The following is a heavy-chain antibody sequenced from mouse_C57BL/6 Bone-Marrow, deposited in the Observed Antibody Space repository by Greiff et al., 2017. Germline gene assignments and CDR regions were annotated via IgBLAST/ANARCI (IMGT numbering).Heavy chain of an antibody. CDR3: ARWALWYYGSSDWYFDV. CDR2: IHPNSGST. CDR1: GYTFTSYW. J-gene: IGHJ1*03. Sequence: QVQLQQPGAELVKPGASVKLSCKASGYTFTSYWMHWVKQRPGQGLEWIGMIHPNSGSTNFNEKFKSKATLTVDKSSSTAYMQLSSLTSEDSAVYYCARWALWYYGSSDWYFDVWGTGTTVTVSS. V-gene: IGHV1-64*01. D-gene: IGHD1-1*01.